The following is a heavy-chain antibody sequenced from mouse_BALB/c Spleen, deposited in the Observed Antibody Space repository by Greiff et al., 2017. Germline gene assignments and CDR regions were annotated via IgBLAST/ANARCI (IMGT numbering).Heavy chain of an antibody. CDR1: GFTFSSYG. D-gene: IGHD2-3*01. CDR2: ISSGGSYT. J-gene: IGHJ4*01. CDR3: ARQEKSYDGYYEGGAMDY. V-gene: IGHV5-6*01. Sequence: EVHLVESGGDLVKPGGSLKLSCAASGFTFSSYGMSWVRQTPDKRLEWVATISSGGSYTYYPDSVKGRFTISRDNAKNTLYLQMSSLKSEDTAMYYCARQEKSYDGYYEGGAMDYWGQGTSVTVSS.